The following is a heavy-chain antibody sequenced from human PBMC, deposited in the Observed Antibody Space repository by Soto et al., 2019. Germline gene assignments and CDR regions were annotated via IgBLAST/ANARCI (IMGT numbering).Heavy chain of an antibody. Sequence: QVQLVQSGAEVKKPGASVKVSCKASGYTFTSYGISWVRQAPGQGLEWMGWISAYNGNTNYAQKLQGRVTMTTDTSTSTAYMELRSLRSDDTAVYYCARDRCTNGVCYTYYCYGMDVWGQGTTVTVSS. CDR1: GYTFTSYG. CDR3: ARDRCTNGVCYTYYCYGMDV. V-gene: IGHV1-18*04. D-gene: IGHD2-8*01. CDR2: ISAYNGNT. J-gene: IGHJ6*02.